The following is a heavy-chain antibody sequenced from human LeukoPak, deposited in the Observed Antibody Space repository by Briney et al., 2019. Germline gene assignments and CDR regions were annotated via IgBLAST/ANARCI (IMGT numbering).Heavy chain of an antibody. Sequence: ASVKVSCKASGYTFTSYYMHWVRQAPGQGLEWMGIINPSGGSTSYAQKFQGRVTMTRDTSTSTVYMELSSLRSEDTAVYYCASASRHEDCGGDCYSTAYWGQGTLVTVSS. CDR3: ASASRHEDCGGDCYSTAY. CDR1: GYTFTSYY. V-gene: IGHV1-46*01. CDR2: INPSGGST. J-gene: IGHJ4*02. D-gene: IGHD2-21*02.